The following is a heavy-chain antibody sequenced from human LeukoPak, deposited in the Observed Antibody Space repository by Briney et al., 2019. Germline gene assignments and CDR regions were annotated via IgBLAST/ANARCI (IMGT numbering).Heavy chain of an antibody. Sequence: SVKVSCKASGGTFSSYAISWVRQAPGQGLEWMGGIIPIFGTANYAQKFQGRVMITADESTSTAYMELSSLRSEDTAVYYCARGDKGGGDFSMDVWGQGTTVTVSS. D-gene: IGHD2-21*02. V-gene: IGHV1-69*01. CDR1: GGTFSSYA. J-gene: IGHJ6*02. CDR3: ARGDKGGGDFSMDV. CDR2: IIPIFGTA.